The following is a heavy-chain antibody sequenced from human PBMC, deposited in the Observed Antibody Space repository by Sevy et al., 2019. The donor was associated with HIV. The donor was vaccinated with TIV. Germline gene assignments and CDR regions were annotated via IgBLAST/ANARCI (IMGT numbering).Heavy chain of an antibody. Sequence: AGSLRLSCVASGFTFSNYAMHWVRQAPGKGLEWVAFIRYNGTHKAYGDPVKGRVKIVRDNAKNTVYLHMTRLRPEHTDVYYCAKDVASPKPLYYFDCWGQGNLVTVSS. CDR3: AKDVASPKPLYYFDC. V-gene: IGHV3-30*02. CDR1: GFTFSNYA. CDR2: IRYNGTHK. J-gene: IGHJ4*02.